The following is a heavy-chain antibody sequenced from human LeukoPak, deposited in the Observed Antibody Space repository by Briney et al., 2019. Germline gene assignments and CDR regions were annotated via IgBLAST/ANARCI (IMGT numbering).Heavy chain of an antibody. D-gene: IGHD1-26*01. Sequence: PGGSLRHSCAASGFTFSSYAMSWVRQAPGKGLEWVSAISGSGGSTYYADSVKGRFTISRDNSKNTLYLQMNSLRAEDTAVYYCAKDRRSPPREFYYCGQGTLVTVSS. CDR1: GFTFSSYA. V-gene: IGHV3-23*01. CDR3: AKDRRSPPREFYY. CDR2: ISGSGGST. J-gene: IGHJ4*02.